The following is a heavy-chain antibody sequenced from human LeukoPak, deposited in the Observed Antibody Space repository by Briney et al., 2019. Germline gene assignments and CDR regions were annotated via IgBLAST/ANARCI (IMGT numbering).Heavy chain of an antibody. V-gene: IGHV4-39*01. D-gene: IGHD3-16*01. CDR2: IYYSGST. J-gene: IGHJ3*02. Sequence: SETLSLTCTVSGGSISSSSYYWGWIRQPPGKGLAWIGSIYYSGSTYYNPSLKSRVTISVDTSKNQFSLKLSSVTAADTAVYYCARPSLIPSYGDAFDIWGQGTMVTVSS. CDR3: ARPSLIPSYGDAFDI. CDR1: GGSISSSSYY.